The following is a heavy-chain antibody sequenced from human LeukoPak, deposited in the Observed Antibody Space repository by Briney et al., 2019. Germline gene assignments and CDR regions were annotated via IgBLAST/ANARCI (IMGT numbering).Heavy chain of an antibody. CDR3: VRSWSGSFNF. CDR2: IYYSGST. V-gene: IGHV4-39*01. D-gene: IGHD3-3*01. CDR1: GGSISSSSYY. Sequence: SETLSLTCTVSGGSISSSSYYWGWIRQPPGKGLEWIGSIYYSGSTYYNPSLKSRVTISVDTSKNQFSLKLSSVTAADTALYYCVRSWSGSFNFWGQGSRVTVSS. J-gene: IGHJ1*01.